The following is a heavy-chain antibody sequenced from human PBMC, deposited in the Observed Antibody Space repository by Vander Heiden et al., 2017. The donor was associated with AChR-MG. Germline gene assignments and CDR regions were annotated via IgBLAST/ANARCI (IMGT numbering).Heavy chain of an antibody. J-gene: IGHJ3*02. CDR2: IYPGDSDT. CDR1: GYSFTSYW. D-gene: IGHD6-13*01. V-gene: IGHV5-51*01. Sequence: EVQLVQSGAEVKKPGESLKISCKGSGYSFTSYWIGWVRQMPGKGLEWMGIIYPGDSDTRYSPSFQGQVTISADKSISTAYLQWSSLKASDTAMYYCARQDIDIAAAVNDAFDIWGQGTMVTVSS. CDR3: ARQDIDIAAAVNDAFDI.